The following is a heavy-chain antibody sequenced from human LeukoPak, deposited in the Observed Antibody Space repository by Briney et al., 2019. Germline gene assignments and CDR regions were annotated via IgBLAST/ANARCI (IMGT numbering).Heavy chain of an antibody. CDR2: ISGSGGST. D-gene: IGHD3-9*01. Sequence: GGSLRLSCAASGFTFSSYAMSWVRQAPGKGLEWVSAISGSGGSTYYADSVKGRFTISRDNSKNTLYLQMNSLRAEDTAVYYCARDLRYFDWLLDYWGQGTLVTVSS. J-gene: IGHJ4*02. CDR1: GFTFSSYA. V-gene: IGHV3-23*01. CDR3: ARDLRYFDWLLDY.